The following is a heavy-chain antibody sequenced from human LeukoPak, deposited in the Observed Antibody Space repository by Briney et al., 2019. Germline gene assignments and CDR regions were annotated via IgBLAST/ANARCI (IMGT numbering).Heavy chain of an antibody. CDR2: INAGNGNT. D-gene: IGHD5-18*01. CDR3: ARSRGYSYGPFDP. CDR1: GYTFTSYA. J-gene: IGHJ5*02. Sequence: WASVKVSCKASGYTFTSYAMHWVRQAPGQRLEWMGWINAGNGNTKYSQEFQGRVTITRDTSASTAYMELSSLRSEDMAVYYCARSRGYSYGPFDPWGQGTLVTVSS. V-gene: IGHV1-3*03.